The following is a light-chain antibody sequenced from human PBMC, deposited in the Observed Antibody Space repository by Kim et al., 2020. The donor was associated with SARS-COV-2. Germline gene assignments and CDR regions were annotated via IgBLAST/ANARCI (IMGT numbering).Light chain of an antibody. CDR3: QSADSSGTDVV. CDR1: ALQKQY. CDR2: KDS. Sequence: PGQTARTTCSGDALQKQYAYWYQQKPGQAPVLVIYKDSERPSGIPERFSGSSSGTTVTLTISGVQAEDEADYYCQSADSSGTDVVFGGGTQLTVL. J-gene: IGLJ2*01. V-gene: IGLV3-25*03.